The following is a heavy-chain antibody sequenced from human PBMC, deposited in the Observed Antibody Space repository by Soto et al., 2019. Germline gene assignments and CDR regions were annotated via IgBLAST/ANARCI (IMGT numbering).Heavy chain of an antibody. CDR3: ARDPSSSLSFDY. J-gene: IGHJ4*02. D-gene: IGHD6-6*01. Sequence: LRLSCAASGFTFSDFYMSWIRQAPVKGLEWVSYISSSGSNIYYADSVKGRFTISRDNAKNSLYLQMNSLRAEDTAVYYCARDPSSSLSFDYWGQGTLVTVSS. V-gene: IGHV3-11*01. CDR1: GFTFSDFY. CDR2: ISSSGSNI.